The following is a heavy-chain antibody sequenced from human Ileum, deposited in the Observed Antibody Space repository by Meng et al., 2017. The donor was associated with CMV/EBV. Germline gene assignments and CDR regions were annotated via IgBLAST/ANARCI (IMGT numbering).Heavy chain of an antibody. CDR3: TALRLPSDLYAMDV. D-gene: IGHD3-3*01. CDR2: IRPKAYGGTT. CDR1: GFIFGGHI. J-gene: IGHJ6*02. Sequence: GGSLRLSCTASGFIFGGHIINWVRQAPGKGLEWVGLIRPKAYGGTTEYAASVKGRFTISRDDSTSIAYLQVNSLKTEDTAVYYCTALRLPSDLYAMDVWGPGTTVTVSS. V-gene: IGHV3-49*04.